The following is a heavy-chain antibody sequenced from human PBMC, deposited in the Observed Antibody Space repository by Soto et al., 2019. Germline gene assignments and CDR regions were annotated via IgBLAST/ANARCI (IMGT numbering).Heavy chain of an antibody. CDR1: GFTFSSYG. CDR3: ASGNYKGPFDI. D-gene: IGHD1-1*01. CDR2: IWYDGSNK. J-gene: IGHJ3*02. V-gene: IGHV3-33*03. Sequence: QVQLVESGGGVVQPGRSLRLSCATSGFTFSSYGMHWVRQAPGKGLEWVAVIWYDGSNKYYGDSVEGRFTISRDNSKNTLYLQMNSLRAEDTALYYCASGNYKGPFDIWGQGTMVTVSS.